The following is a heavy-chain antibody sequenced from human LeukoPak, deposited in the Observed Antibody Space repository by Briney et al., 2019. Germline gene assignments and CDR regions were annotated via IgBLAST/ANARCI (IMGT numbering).Heavy chain of an antibody. D-gene: IGHD3-16*01. V-gene: IGHV3-66*01. CDR3: ARDVAAPGGVYFDY. J-gene: IGHJ4*02. Sequence: PGGSLRLSCAASGFTVSSNSMSWVRQAPGKGLVWVSVIYTGGTTYYADSVKGRFPISRDNSKNTLYLQMNSLRAEDTAVYYCARDVAAPGGVYFDYWGQGTLVTVSS. CDR2: IYTGGTT. CDR1: GFTVSSNS.